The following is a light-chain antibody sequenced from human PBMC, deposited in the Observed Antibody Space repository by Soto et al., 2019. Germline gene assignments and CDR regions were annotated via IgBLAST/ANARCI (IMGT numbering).Light chain of an antibody. V-gene: IGKV1-9*01. CDR2: EAS. CDR1: HDISTY. J-gene: IGKJ5*01. CDR3: QQLNTLPFT. Sequence: VQLTQSPSLLSASVGYRVTITCRASHDISTYLAWYQQKQGKAPKLMIYEASTLQSGVPSRFSGSGYGTEFNLTISGLLTEDFATYHCQQLNTLPFTFGQGTRLEIK.